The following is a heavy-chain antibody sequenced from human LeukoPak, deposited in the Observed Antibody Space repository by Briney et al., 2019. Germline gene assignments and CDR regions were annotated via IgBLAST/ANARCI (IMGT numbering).Heavy chain of an antibody. CDR1: GFTFSDYS. CDR2: ITSAGGYT. Sequence: GGSLRLSCGASGFTFSDYSMNWVRRAPGKGLAWGASITSAGGYTYYADSVKGRFTISRDNAQNSLFLQMNSLRAEDTAVYFCATSGGFVLPNAITGNWYMDVWGRGTSVTVSS. J-gene: IGHJ6*03. D-gene: IGHD2-2*01. CDR3: ATSGGFVLPNAITGNWYMDV. V-gene: IGHV3-21*01.